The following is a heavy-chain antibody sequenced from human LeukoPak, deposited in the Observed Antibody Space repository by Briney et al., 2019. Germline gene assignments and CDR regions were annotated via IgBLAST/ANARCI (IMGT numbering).Heavy chain of an antibody. CDR1: GFTFSSCV. CDR3: ARNENSGWGYFDY. J-gene: IGHJ4*02. Sequence: GGSLRLSCAASGFTFSSCVMNWVRQAPGKGLEWVSVIGGSNGITFCVGSVKGRFTISRDNSKDTLYLQMNSLRAEDTAVYYCARNENSGWGYFDYWGQGTLVTVSS. V-gene: IGHV3-23*01. CDR2: IGGSNGIT. D-gene: IGHD5-12*01.